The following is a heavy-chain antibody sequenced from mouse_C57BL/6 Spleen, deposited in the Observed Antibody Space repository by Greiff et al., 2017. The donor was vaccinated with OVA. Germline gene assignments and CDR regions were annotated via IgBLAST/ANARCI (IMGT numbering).Heavy chain of an antibody. V-gene: IGHV5-4*01. Sequence: EVQGVESGGGLVKPGGSLKLSCAASGFTFSSYAMSWVRQTPEKRLEWVATISDGGSYTYYPDNVKGRFTISRDNAKNNLYLQMSHLKSEDTAMYYCARDYGTSRYAMDYWGQGTSVTVSS. J-gene: IGHJ4*01. CDR3: ARDYGTSRYAMDY. CDR2: ISDGGSYT. D-gene: IGHD1-1*01. CDR1: GFTFSSYA.